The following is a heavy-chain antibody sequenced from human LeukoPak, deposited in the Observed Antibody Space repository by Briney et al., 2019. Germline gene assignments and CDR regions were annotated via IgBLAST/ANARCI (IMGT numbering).Heavy chain of an antibody. Sequence: SETLSLTCTVSGYSTSSDYYWGWIRQPPGKGLEWIGSIYHSGSTYYTPSPKSRVTISVDTSKNQFSLKLSSVTAADTAVYYCARGTDWGYWGQGTLVTVSS. CDR1: GYSTSSDYY. CDR2: IYHSGST. J-gene: IGHJ4*02. D-gene: IGHD7-27*01. CDR3: ARGTDWGY. V-gene: IGHV4-38-2*02.